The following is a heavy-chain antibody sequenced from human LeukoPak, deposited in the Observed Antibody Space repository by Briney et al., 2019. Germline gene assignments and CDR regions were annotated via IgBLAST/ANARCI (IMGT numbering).Heavy chain of an antibody. CDR3: ARLYYDFWSGYYSYYFDY. Sequence: ASVKVSCKASGYTFTSYAMHWVRQAPGQRLEWMGWINAGNGNTKYSQKFQGRVTITADESTSTAYMELSSLRSEDTAVYYCARLYYDFWSGYYSYYFDYWGQGTLVTVSS. J-gene: IGHJ4*02. D-gene: IGHD3-3*01. V-gene: IGHV1-3*01. CDR1: GYTFTSYA. CDR2: INAGNGNT.